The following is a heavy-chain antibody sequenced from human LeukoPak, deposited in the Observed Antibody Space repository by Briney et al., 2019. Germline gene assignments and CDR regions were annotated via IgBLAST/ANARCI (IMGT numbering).Heavy chain of an antibody. V-gene: IGHV3-15*01. D-gene: IGHD3-9*01. CDR1: GFTFSNAW. Sequence: PGGSLRLSCAASGFTFSNAWMSWVRQAPGKGLEWVGRIKSKTDGGTTDYAAPVKGRFTISRDDSKNTLYLQMNSLKTEDTAVYYCTTGVVSIRYFDAWAPPPGDYWGQGTLVTVSS. CDR3: TTGVVSIRYFDAWAPPPGDY. J-gene: IGHJ4*02. CDR2: IKSKTDGGTT.